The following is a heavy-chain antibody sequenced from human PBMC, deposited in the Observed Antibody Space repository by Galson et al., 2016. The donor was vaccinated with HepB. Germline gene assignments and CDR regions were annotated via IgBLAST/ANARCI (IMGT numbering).Heavy chain of an antibody. D-gene: IGHD3-16*01. CDR1: GFSFSSFA. J-gene: IGHJ4*02. CDR3: ARGKREWGCDF. V-gene: IGHV3-21*01. Sequence: SLRLSCAASGFSFSSFALNWVRQAPGKGLEWVASISDRETGFGVFTADSVRGRLSISRDNAQNTLFLQMNSLRIEDTAVYYCARGKREWGCDFWGQGALVTVSS. CDR2: ISDRETGFGV.